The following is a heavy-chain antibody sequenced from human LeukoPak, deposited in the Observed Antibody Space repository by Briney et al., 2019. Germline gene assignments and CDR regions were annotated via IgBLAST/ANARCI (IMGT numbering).Heavy chain of an antibody. CDR1: GGSISSGSYY. CDR2: IHYTGNI. Sequence: SETLSLTCTVSGGSISSGSYYWGCIRQPPGKGLEWIGRIHYTGNIYYNPSLKRRVSISVDTSKNLFSLTLSSVPAADTAVYSCARHLRCSGTTCSNVFDIWGQGTMVTVSS. D-gene: IGHD2-2*01. V-gene: IGHV4-39*01. J-gene: IGHJ3*02. CDR3: ARHLRCSGTTCSNVFDI.